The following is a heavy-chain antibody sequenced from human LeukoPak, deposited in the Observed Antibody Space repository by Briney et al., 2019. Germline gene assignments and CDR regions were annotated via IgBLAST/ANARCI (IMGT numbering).Heavy chain of an antibody. J-gene: IGHJ4*02. CDR1: GFTFSSYS. CDR2: ISSSSSYI. V-gene: IGHV3-21*04. CDR3: ARGRDYGDWDY. D-gene: IGHD4-17*01. Sequence: PGGSLRLSCAASGFTFSSYSMTWVRQAPGKGLEWVSSISSSSSYIYYADSVKGRFTISRHNSKNTLYLQMNSLRAEDTAVYYCARGRDYGDWDYWGQGTLVTVSS.